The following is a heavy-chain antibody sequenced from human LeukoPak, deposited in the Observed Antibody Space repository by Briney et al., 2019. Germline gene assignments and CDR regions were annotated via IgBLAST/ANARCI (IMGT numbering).Heavy chain of an antibody. CDR3: ARGELGDRSGFSFFDY. Sequence: SVNVSCKAPRGTFDSYGNSWVRQAPGQGLWWMGRVPAIFGGDKYGQKFQGRATITTDASTSTAYMELRSLTSEDTGIYYCARGELGDRSGFSFFDYWGQGTLVTVSS. V-gene: IGHV1-69*05. CDR1: RGTFDSYG. CDR2: VPAIFGGD. D-gene: IGHD3-22*01. J-gene: IGHJ4*02.